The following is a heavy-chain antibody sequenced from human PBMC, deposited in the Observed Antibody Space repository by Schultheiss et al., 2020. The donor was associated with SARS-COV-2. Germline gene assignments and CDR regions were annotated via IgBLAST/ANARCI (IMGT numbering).Heavy chain of an antibody. V-gene: IGHV1-18*01. Sequence: ASVKVSCKASGGTFSSYGISWVRQAPGQGLEWMGWISAYNGNTNYAQKLQGRVTMTTDTSTSTAYMELRSLRSDDTAVYYCARDPDRRDGYNYGSALWYWGQGTLVTVSS. CDR2: ISAYNGNT. D-gene: IGHD5-24*01. CDR1: GGTFSSYG. CDR3: ARDPDRRDGYNYGSALWY. J-gene: IGHJ4*02.